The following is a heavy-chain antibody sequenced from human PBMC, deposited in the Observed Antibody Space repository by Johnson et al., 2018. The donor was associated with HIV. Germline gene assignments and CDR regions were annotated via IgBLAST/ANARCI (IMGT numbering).Heavy chain of an antibody. Sequence: VQLVESGGGLIQRGGSLRLSCAASGFTVSSNYMSWVRQAPGKGLECVSGIYSGGRTYYADSVKGRFTISRDNSKNTLYLQMNSLRAEDTAVDFCARDRRYYDSSGYYHDAFDIWGQGTMVTVSS. CDR2: IYSGGRT. V-gene: IGHV3-53*01. CDR3: ARDRRYYDSSGYYHDAFDI. J-gene: IGHJ3*02. CDR1: GFTVSSNY. D-gene: IGHD3-22*01.